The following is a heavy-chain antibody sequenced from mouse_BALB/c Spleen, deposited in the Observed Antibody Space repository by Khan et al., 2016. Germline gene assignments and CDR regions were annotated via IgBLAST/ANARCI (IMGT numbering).Heavy chain of an antibody. CDR1: GYTFTTYW. V-gene: IGHV1-87*01. J-gene: IGHJ3*01. Sequence: QVQLQQSGAELARPGASVKLSCKASGYTFTTYWMQWVKQRPGQGLEWIGAIYPGDDDTRYTQKFKGKATLTADESYRTAYMQLSSLASEDSAVYYCSSGGTSGSPFAYWVQGTLFTVS. D-gene: IGHD1-1*02. CDR2: IYPGDDDT. CDR3: SSGGTSGSPFAY.